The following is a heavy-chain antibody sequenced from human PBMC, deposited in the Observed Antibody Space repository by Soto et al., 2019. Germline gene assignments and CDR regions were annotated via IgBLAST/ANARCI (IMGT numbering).Heavy chain of an antibody. D-gene: IGHD3-22*01. J-gene: IGHJ4*02. CDR2: IYYTGSI. CDR1: GGSISSYY. V-gene: IGHV4-59*01. Sequence: SETLSLTCSFSGGSISSYYWSWIRQPPGKGLEWIGYIYYTGSINSNLSLKSRVTISLDTSKNQFSLRLTSVTAADTAVYYCARGGVDYYDSSGYYFSPYYFDYWGQGTLVTVSS. CDR3: ARGGVDYYDSSGYYFSPYYFDY.